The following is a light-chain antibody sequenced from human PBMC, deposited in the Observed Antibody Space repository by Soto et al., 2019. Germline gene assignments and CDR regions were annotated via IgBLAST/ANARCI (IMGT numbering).Light chain of an antibody. CDR3: LQDYNYPLT. V-gene: IGKV1-17*03. Sequence: DSQITQSPTSVSASVGDRLTIICLASQAISNHLAWFQQKPGRVPKRLIYAASSLQSGVPSRFSGSGSGTDFTLTISSLQPEDFATYYCLQDYNYPLTFGGGTKVDIK. CDR1: QAISNH. CDR2: AAS. J-gene: IGKJ4*01.